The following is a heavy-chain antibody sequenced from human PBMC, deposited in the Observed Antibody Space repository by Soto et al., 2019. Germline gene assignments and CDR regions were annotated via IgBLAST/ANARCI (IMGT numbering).Heavy chain of an antibody. V-gene: IGHV1-2*04. CDR3: ARDRGRGQKDTVSGYGMDV. J-gene: IGHJ6*02. CDR2: INPNSGGT. Sequence: ASVKVSCKASGYTFTGYYMHWVRQAPGQGLEWMGWINPNSGGTNYARKFQGWVTMTRDTSISTAYMELSRLRSDDTAVYYCARDRGRGQKDTVSGYGMDVWGQGTTVTVSS. D-gene: IGHD5-18*01. CDR1: GYTFTGYY.